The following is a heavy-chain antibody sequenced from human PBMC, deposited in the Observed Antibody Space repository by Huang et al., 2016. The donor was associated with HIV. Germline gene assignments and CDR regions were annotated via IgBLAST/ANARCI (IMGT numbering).Heavy chain of an antibody. CDR1: GGSIRNYY. D-gene: IGHD3-10*02. CDR2: MYTSGTT. Sequence: QVQLQESGPGLVKPAETLSLTCSVSGGSIRNYYWSWIRQPAGKGLEWIGGMYTSGTTNYNPSLRSRVTMSLDTSKNQFSLRLTSVTAADTAVYYCAREGNDVGGGFDHWGQGTLVTVSS. J-gene: IGHJ4*02. V-gene: IGHV4-4*07. CDR3: AREGNDVGGGFDH.